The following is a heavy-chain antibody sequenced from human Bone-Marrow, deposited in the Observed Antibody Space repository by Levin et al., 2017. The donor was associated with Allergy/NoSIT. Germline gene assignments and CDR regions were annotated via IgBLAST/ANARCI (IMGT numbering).Heavy chain of an antibody. J-gene: IGHJ5*02. D-gene: IGHD5-12*01. CDR1: GGSVSSDSYF. V-gene: IGHV4-61*01. CDR2: FYYSGST. CDR3: AREKSYATNWFDP. Sequence: PSETLSLTCTVSGGSVSSDSYFWSWIRQPPGKGLEWIGYFYYSGSTYYNPSLKSRVTISVDAAKNQFSLRLTSVTAADTAVYYCAREKSYATNWFDPWGQGTLVTVSS.